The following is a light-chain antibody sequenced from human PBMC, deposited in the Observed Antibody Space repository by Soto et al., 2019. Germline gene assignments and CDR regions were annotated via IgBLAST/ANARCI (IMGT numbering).Light chain of an antibody. Sequence: QSALTQPASVSGSPGQSITISCTGTSSDVGSYNLVSWYQQHPGKAPKLMIYEGSKRPSGVSNRFSVSKSGNTATLTICVLAAVDDADNYCCSYAGSNVVFGGGTKLTVL. J-gene: IGLJ2*01. CDR3: CSYAGSNVV. CDR1: SSDVGSYNL. CDR2: EGS. V-gene: IGLV2-23*01.